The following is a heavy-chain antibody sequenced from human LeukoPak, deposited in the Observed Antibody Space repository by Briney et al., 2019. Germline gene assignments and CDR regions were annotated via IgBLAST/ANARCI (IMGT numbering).Heavy chain of an antibody. CDR2: IRYDGSNK. CDR3: AKAAVYDILTGYYKYYYYYMDV. D-gene: IGHD3-9*01. CDR1: GFTFSSYS. V-gene: IGHV3-30*02. J-gene: IGHJ6*03. Sequence: GGSLRLSCAASGFTFSSYSMNWVRQAPGKGLEWVAFIRYDGSNKYYADSVKGRFTISRDNSKNTLYLQMNSLRAEDTAVYYCAKAAVYDILTGYYKYYYYYMDVWGKGTTVTVSS.